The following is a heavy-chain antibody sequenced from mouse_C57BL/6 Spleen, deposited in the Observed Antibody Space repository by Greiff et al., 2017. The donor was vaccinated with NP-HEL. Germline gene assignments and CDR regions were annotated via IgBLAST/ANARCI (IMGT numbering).Heavy chain of an antibody. CDR1: GYSFTDYN. V-gene: IGHV1-39*01. CDR2: INPNYGTT. J-gene: IGHJ2*01. CDR3: AAGIYYYGSRFYFDY. Sequence: VQLQQSGPELVKPGASVKISCKASGYSFTDYNMNWVKQSNGKSLEWIGGINPNYGTTSYNQKFKGKATLTVDKSSSTAYMQLNSLTSEDSAVYYCAAGIYYYGSRFYFDYWGQGTTLTVSS. D-gene: IGHD1-1*01.